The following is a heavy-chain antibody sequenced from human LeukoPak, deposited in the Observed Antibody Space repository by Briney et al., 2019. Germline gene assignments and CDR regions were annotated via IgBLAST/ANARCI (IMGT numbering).Heavy chain of an antibody. D-gene: IGHD1-14*01. J-gene: IGHJ6*03. CDR1: GFTLSRYW. CDR2: IKQDGSEK. Sequence: GGSLRLSCAASGFTLSRYWMTWVRQAPGKGLEWVANIKQDGSEKYYVDSVKGRFTISRDNAKNSLYLQMNSLRAEDTAVYYCATVRSNYYYYYMDVWGKGTTVTVSS. CDR3: ATVRSNYYYYYMDV. V-gene: IGHV3-7*01.